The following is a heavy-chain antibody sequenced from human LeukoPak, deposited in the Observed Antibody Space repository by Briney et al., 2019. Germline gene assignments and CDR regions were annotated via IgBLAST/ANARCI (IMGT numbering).Heavy chain of an antibody. CDR2: ISSSSSYI. V-gene: IGHV3-21*01. CDR1: GLTFSSYS. CDR3: ARDRQWLVQRYYYGMDV. D-gene: IGHD6-19*01. J-gene: IGHJ6*02. Sequence: GGSLRLSCAASGLTFSSYSMNWVRQAPGKGLEWVSSISSSSSYIYYADSVKGRFTISRDNPKKSLYLQMNSLRAEDTAVYYCARDRQWLVQRYYYGMDVWGQGTTVTVSS.